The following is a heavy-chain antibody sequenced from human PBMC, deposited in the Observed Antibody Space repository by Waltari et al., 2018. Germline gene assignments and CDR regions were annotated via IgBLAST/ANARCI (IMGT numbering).Heavy chain of an antibody. CDR1: GGSISSYY. CDR3: ARRYCGGDCYPDNWFDP. CDR2: IYYSGST. Sequence: QVQLQESGPGLVKPSETLSLTCTVSGGSISSYYWSWIRQPPGKGLEWIGYIYYSGSTNHNPSLKSRVTISVDTSKNQFSLKLSSVTAADTAVYYCARRYCGGDCYPDNWFDPWGQGTLVTVSS. V-gene: IGHV4-59*08. J-gene: IGHJ5*02. D-gene: IGHD2-21*02.